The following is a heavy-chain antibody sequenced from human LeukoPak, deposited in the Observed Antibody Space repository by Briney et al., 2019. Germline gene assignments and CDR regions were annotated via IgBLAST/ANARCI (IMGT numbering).Heavy chain of an antibody. CDR2: ISGSGGST. Sequence: GGSLRLSCAASGFTFSSYGMTWVRQAPGKGLEWVSAISGSGGSTYYADSVKGRFTISRDNSKNTLYLQMNSLRAEDTAVYYCAKEVWFGELTPFDYWGQGTLVTVSS. J-gene: IGHJ4*02. CDR1: GFTFSSYG. D-gene: IGHD3-10*01. CDR3: AKEVWFGELTPFDY. V-gene: IGHV3-23*01.